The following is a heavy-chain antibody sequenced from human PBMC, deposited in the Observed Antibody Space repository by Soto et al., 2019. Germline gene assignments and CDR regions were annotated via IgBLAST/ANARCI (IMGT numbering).Heavy chain of an antibody. V-gene: IGHV4-30-4*01. CDR1: GVSITSGSYY. CDR2: RYYSGNT. D-gene: IGHD3-22*01. CDR3: ARGGYDTSGQTFIGWGPDC. Sequence: HVQLQESGPGPVTPSQTLSLSCTVSGVSITSGSYYWTWVRQSPGKGLEWIGYRYYSGNTYYNPSLNSRASISGATSKTPFFLKLTSVAAADTAVDSCARGGYDTSGQTFIGWGPDCWGQGTLINVSS. J-gene: IGHJ4*02.